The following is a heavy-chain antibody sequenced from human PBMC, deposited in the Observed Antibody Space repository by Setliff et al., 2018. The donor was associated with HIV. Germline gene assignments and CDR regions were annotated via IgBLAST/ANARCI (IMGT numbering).Heavy chain of an antibody. D-gene: IGHD3-22*01. V-gene: IGHV4-39*01. J-gene: IGHJ5*02. CDR1: GGSASNSRYY. CDR2: IYYNEKS. CDR3: ASRVYYYDSNNFLREEGFDP. Sequence: SETLSLTCTVSGGSASNSRYYWAWIRQSPGKGLEYIGSIYYNEKSYYSPSLKSRVTISIDTSKNQFSLNLTSVTAADSAVYYCASRVYYYDSNNFLREEGFDPWGQGTLVTVSS.